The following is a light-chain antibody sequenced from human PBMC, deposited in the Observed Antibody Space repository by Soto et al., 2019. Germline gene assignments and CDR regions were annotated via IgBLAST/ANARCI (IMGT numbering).Light chain of an antibody. J-gene: IGLJ2*01. CDR2: DVS. CDR1: SSDVGGYNY. V-gene: IGLV2-14*01. Sequence: QSVLTQPASVSGSPGQSITISCTGTSSDVGGYNYVSWYQQHPGKAPKLMIYDVSNRPSGVSNRFSGSKSGNTASLTISGLLAEDEADYYCSPYTSSSTLGVFGGGTKVTVL. CDR3: SPYTSSSTLGV.